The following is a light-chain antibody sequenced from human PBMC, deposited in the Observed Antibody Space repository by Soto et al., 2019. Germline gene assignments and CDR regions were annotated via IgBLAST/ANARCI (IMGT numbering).Light chain of an antibody. V-gene: IGLV1-36*01. CDR2: FVD. Sequence: QSVLTQSPSVSEAPSQRVTISCSGSSRNIGANAVNWYQQLPGKAHKLIMYFVDLLPLGVSNRFSGSKSGTSASLAINGLQSEDEADYFCAAWDDTLNGLVFGSGTKVTVL. J-gene: IGLJ1*01. CDR3: AAWDDTLNGLV. CDR1: SRNIGANA.